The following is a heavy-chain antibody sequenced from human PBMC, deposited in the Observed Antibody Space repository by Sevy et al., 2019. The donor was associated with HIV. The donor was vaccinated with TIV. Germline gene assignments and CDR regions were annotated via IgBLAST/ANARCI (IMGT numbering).Heavy chain of an antibody. D-gene: IGHD2-21*02. Sequence: GGSLRLSCAASGFTFGGSAMHWVRQASGKWLEWVGRIRSKANNYATAHAAWVKGRFTISRDDSKNTAYLKMNSLKNEDTAVYYCTRLGGTVVTPYYAMDVWGQGTTVTVSS. V-gene: IGHV3-73*01. CDR3: TRLGGTVVTPYYAMDV. CDR1: GFTFGGSA. J-gene: IGHJ6*02. CDR2: IRSKANNYAT.